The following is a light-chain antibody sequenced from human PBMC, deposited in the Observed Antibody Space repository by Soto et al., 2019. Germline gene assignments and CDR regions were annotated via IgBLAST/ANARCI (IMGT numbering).Light chain of an antibody. CDR1: QDIRSD. J-gene: IGKJ1*01. V-gene: IGKV1-6*01. Sequence: AIQLTQSPSSLSASVGDRVTISCLSSQDIRSDLCWYQQEPGKAPKMPIFAASNLQSGVPSRFSGNASGTTFTLTISSLQPEDVATYYCLQDNTYPWTFGQGTKVDIK. CDR3: LQDNTYPWT. CDR2: AAS.